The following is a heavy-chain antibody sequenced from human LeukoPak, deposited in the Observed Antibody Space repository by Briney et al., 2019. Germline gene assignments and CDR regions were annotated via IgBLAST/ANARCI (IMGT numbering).Heavy chain of an antibody. J-gene: IGHJ6*02. CDR3: ARHMGREQWLVDRHYYYGMDV. CDR2: IYTSGST. V-gene: IGHV4-4*07. D-gene: IGHD6-19*01. Sequence: SETLSLTCTVSGGSISSYYWTWIRQPAGKGLEWIGRIYTSGSTNYNPSLKSRVTMSVDTSKNHFSLRLSSVTAADTALYYCARHMGREQWLVDRHYYYGMDVWGQGTTVTVSS. CDR1: GGSISSYY.